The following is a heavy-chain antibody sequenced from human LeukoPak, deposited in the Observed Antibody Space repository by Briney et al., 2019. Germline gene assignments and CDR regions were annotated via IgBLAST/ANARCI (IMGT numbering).Heavy chain of an antibody. J-gene: IGHJ5*02. CDR1: GYSFTSYW. D-gene: IGHD3-10*01. CDR3: ARAMVRGVIIGNWFGP. V-gene: IGHV5-51*01. CDR2: IYPGDSDT. Sequence: GESLKISCKGSGYSFTSYWIGWVRQMPGKGLEWMGIIYPGDSDTRYSPSFQGQVTISADKSISTAYLQWSSLKASDTAMYYCARAMVRGVIIGNWFGPWGQGTLVTVSS.